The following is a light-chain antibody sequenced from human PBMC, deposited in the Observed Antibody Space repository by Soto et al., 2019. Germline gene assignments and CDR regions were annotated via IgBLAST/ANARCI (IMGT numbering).Light chain of an antibody. CDR2: DTS. Sequence: ETVMTQSPATLSVSLGERATLSCRASQSLSIHLAWYQQKPGEPPRLLIYDTSTRATGIPARFSGSGSGREFTLTISSLQSADFAVYYCQQYSNWPPITFGQGTRLEIK. CDR1: QSLSIH. CDR3: QQYSNWPPIT. J-gene: IGKJ5*01. V-gene: IGKV3-15*01.